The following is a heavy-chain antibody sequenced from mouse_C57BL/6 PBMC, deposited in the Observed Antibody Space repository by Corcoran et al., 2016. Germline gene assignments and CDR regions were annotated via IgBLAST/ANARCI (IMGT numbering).Heavy chain of an antibody. D-gene: IGHD4-1*01. CDR2: INPNNGGT. CDR3: ATPQTGPFDY. Sequence: EVQLQQSGPELVKPGASVKISCKASGYTFTDYYMNWVKQSHGKSLEWIGDINPNNGGTSYNQKFKGKATLTVDKSSSTAYMELRSLTSEDSAVYYCATPQTGPFDYWGQGTTLTVSS. CDR1: GYTFTDYY. V-gene: IGHV1-26*01. J-gene: IGHJ2*01.